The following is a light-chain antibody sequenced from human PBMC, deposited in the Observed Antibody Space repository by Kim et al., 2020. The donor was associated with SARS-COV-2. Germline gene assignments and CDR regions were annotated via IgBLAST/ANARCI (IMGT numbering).Light chain of an antibody. CDR1: KLGDKY. J-gene: IGLJ3*02. CDR2: QDS. Sequence: SVAPGQTASITCTGDKLGDKYACWYQQKPGQSTVLVIYQDSKRPSGIPERFSGSNSGNTATLTISGTQAMDEADYYCQAWDSSTAVFGGGTQLTVL. CDR3: QAWDSSTAV. V-gene: IGLV3-1*01.